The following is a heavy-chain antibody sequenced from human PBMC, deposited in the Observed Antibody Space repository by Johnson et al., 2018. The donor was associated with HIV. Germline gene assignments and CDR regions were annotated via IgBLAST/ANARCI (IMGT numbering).Heavy chain of an antibody. CDR3: AKDFGSGWADAFDI. V-gene: IGHV3-30*04. J-gene: IGHJ3*02. D-gene: IGHD6-19*01. CDR2: ISYDGSEK. CDR1: GFTFSSYA. Sequence: QVQLVESGGGLVQPGRSLRLSCAASGFTFSSYAMHWVRQAPGKGLEWVAVISYDGSEKYFADSVKGRFTISRDSSKNTLYLQMNSLRAEDTAVYYCAKDFGSGWADAFDIWGQGTGVTISS.